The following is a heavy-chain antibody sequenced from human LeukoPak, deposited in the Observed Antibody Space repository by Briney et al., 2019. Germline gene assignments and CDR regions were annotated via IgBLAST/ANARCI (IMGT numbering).Heavy chain of an antibody. J-gene: IGHJ2*01. D-gene: IGHD2-21*02. CDR3: ARQGTIVVVTDHWYFDL. CDR1: GYTFTGYY. CDR2: INPSGGST. Sequence: ASVKVSCKASGYTFTGYYMHWVRQAPGQGLEWMGIINPSGGSTSYAQKFQGRVTMTRDTSTSTVYMELSSLRSEDTAVYYCARQGTIVVVTDHWYFDLWGRGTLVTVSS. V-gene: IGHV1-46*01.